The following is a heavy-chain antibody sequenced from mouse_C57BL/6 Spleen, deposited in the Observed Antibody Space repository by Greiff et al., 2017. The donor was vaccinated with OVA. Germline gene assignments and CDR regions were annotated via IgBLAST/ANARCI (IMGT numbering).Heavy chain of an antibody. CDR2: INPSTGGT. Sequence: VQLKQSGPELVKPGASVKISCKASGYSFTGYYMNWVKQSPEKSLEWIGEINPSTGGTTYNQKFKAKATLTVDKSSSTAYMQLKSLTSEDSAVSYTASDYAPYGGAMDYWGQRTSVTVSS. V-gene: IGHV1-42*01. CDR3: ASDYAPYGGAMDY. J-gene: IGHJ4*01. D-gene: IGHD1-1*01. CDR1: GYSFTGYY.